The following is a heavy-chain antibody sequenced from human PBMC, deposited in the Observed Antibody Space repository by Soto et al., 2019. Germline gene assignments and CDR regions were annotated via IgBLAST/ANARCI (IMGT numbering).Heavy chain of an antibody. CDR3: ETTLELGHPCYFDY. Sequence: ASVKVSCKVSGYTLTELSMHWVRQAPGKGLEWMGGFDPEDGETIYAQKFQGRVTMTEDTSTDTAYMELSSLRSEDTAVYYCETTLELGHPCYFDYWGHGTLVTVSS. V-gene: IGHV1-24*01. CDR2: FDPEDGET. J-gene: IGHJ4*01. D-gene: IGHD1-7*01. CDR1: GYTLTELS.